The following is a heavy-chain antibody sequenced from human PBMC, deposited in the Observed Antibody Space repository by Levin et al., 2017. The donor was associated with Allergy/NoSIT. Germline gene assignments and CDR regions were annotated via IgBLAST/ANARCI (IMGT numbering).Heavy chain of an antibody. V-gene: IGHV2-5*02. J-gene: IGHJ4*02. Sequence: ASGPTLVKPTQTLTLTCTFSGFSLSTSGVGVGWIRQPPGKALEWLALIYWDDDKRYSPSLKSRLTITKDTSKNQVVLTMTNMDPVDTATYYCAHRETADIVVVPAAPFDYWGQGTLVTVSS. CDR1: GFSLSTSGVG. CDR3: AHRETADIVVVPAAPFDY. D-gene: IGHD2-2*01. CDR2: IYWDDDK.